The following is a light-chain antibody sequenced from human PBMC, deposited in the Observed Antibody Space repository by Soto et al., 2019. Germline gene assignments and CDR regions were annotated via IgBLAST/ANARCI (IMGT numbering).Light chain of an antibody. V-gene: IGKV1-5*03. CDR3: QQYHGYFRT. J-gene: IGKJ1*01. Sequence: DIQMTQSPSTLSESVGDRVTITCRSRQSVSSWLAWHQQKAGKPPRLLIYKASRLESGVPSRFSGSGSGTEFTLTISSLQPDDFATYYCQQYHGYFRTCGQGNKVEIK. CDR2: KAS. CDR1: QSVSSW.